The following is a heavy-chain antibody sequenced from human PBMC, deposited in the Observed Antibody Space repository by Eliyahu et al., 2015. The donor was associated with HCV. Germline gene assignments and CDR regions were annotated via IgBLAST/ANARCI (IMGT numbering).Heavy chain of an antibody. D-gene: IGHD1-26*01. V-gene: IGHV4-61*01. CDR3: ARDSRGGSLLDY. Sequence: QVQLQESGPGLVKPSETLSLTCTVXGGSVTSGPNYWNWIRQPPGKGLEWIGYIYHRGITNYKPSLKSRVTISXDTSKNQFSLTLTSVTAADTAVYYCARDSRGGSLLDYWGQGTLVTVFS. J-gene: IGHJ4*02. CDR1: GGSVTSGPNY. CDR2: IYHRGIT.